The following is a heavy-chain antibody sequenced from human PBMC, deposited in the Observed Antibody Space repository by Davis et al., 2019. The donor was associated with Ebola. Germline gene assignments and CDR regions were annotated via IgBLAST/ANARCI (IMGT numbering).Heavy chain of an antibody. J-gene: IGHJ6*02. Sequence: ASVKVSCKASGYTFTSYGISWVRQAPGQGLEWMGWISAYNGNTNYAQKLQGRVTMTTATSTSTAYMELRSLRSDDTAVYYCARDTYYDFWSGYRPYYYYYGMDVWGQGTTVTVSS. D-gene: IGHD3-3*01. CDR1: GYTFTSYG. CDR2: ISAYNGNT. CDR3: ARDTYYDFWSGYRPYYYYYGMDV. V-gene: IGHV1-18*01.